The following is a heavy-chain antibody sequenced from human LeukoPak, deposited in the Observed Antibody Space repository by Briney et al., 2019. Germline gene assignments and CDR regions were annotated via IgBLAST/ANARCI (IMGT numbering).Heavy chain of an antibody. V-gene: IGHV4-34*01. CDR3: AKGSGSYSHYYYGMDV. D-gene: IGHD1-26*01. Sequence: SETLSLTCAVYGGSFSGYYWSWIRQPPGKGLEWIGEINHSGSTNYNPSLKSRVTVSVDTSKNQMSLKLSSVTAADTAVYYCAKGSGSYSHYYYGMDVWSQGTTVTVSS. CDR1: GGSFSGYY. J-gene: IGHJ6*02. CDR2: INHSGST.